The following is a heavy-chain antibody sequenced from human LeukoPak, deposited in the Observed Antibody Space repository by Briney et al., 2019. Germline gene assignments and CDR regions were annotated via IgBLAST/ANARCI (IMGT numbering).Heavy chain of an antibody. CDR2: ISSNGGST. CDR3: ARGGIAAARGPFDY. V-gene: IGHV3-64*02. CDR1: GFTFSSYA. D-gene: IGHD6-13*01. J-gene: IGHJ4*02. Sequence: GGSLRLSCAASGFTFSSYAMHWVRQAPGKGLEDGSAISSNGGSTYYADSVKGRFTISRDKAKNSLYLQMNSLRAEDTAVYYCARGGIAAARGPFDYWGQGTLVTVSS.